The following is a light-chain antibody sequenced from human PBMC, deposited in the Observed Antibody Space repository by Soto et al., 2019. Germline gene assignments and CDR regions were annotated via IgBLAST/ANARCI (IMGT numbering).Light chain of an antibody. CDR1: NSDVDAYNY. CDR2: DVS. CDR3: SSHTITNTLWV. V-gene: IGLV2-14*01. J-gene: IGLJ3*02. Sequence: QSALTQPASVSGSPGQSITISCTGTNSDVDAYNYVSWYQQHPGKAPKLMIYDVSNRPSGVSNRFSGSKSGNTASLTISGLQAEDEADYYCSSHTITNTLWVFGGGTKLTVL.